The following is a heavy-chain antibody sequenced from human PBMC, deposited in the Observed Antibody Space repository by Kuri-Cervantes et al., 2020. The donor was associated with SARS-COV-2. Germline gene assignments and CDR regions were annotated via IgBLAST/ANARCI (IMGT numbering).Heavy chain of an antibody. CDR2: IYFSGST. CDR1: GDSISRSSYY. D-gene: IGHD6-13*01. V-gene: IGHV4-39*01. J-gene: IGHJ4*02. CDR3: ATNPYSSSWYPPPPDY. Sequence: SETLSLTCTVSGDSISRSSYYWGWIRQPPGKGLEWIGAIYFSGSTYYNPSLKSRVTISVDTSKNQFSLKLSSVTAADTAVYYCATNPYSSSWYPPPPDYWGQGTLVTVSS.